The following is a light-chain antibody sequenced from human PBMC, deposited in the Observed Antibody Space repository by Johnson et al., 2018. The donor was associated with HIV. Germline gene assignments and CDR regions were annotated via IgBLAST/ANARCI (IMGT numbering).Light chain of an antibody. CDR2: DNN. J-gene: IGLJ1*01. CDR1: TSNIGNNY. CDR3: GTWDNSLNVYV. V-gene: IGLV1-51*01. Sequence: SVLTQPPSVSAAPGQKVTVSCSGSTSNIGNNYLSWYQQLPHTAPRLLISDNNKRPSGIPDRFSGSKSGPSATLDITGLHTGDEADYYCGTWDNSLNVYVFGTGTKVTVL.